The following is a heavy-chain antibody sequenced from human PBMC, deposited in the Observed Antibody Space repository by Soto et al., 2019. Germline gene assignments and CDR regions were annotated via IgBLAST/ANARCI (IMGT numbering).Heavy chain of an antibody. CDR2: ISGSGGST. Sequence: PGGSLRLSCAASGFTFSSYAMSWVRQAPGKGLEWVSAISGSGGSTYYADSVKGRFTISRDNSKSTLYLQMNSLRAEDTAVYYCANGEYCGGDCYSDYYYGMDVWGKGPTVTVSS. J-gene: IGHJ6*04. D-gene: IGHD2-21*02. V-gene: IGHV3-23*01. CDR1: GFTFSSYA. CDR3: ANGEYCGGDCYSDYYYGMDV.